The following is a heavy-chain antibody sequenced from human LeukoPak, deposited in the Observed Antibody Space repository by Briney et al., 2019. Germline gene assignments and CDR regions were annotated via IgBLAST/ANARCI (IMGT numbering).Heavy chain of an antibody. J-gene: IGHJ5*02. Sequence: GGSLRLSCVVSGFTFSSYAMSWVRQAPGKGLEWVSAISGSGGRTYYAESVKGRFTISRDNSKSTLYLQMNSLRAEDTAVYYCAKEPYSSGWFDPWGQGTLVTVS. CDR3: AKEPYSSGWFDP. CDR1: GFTFSSYA. D-gene: IGHD6-19*01. V-gene: IGHV3-23*01. CDR2: ISGSGGRT.